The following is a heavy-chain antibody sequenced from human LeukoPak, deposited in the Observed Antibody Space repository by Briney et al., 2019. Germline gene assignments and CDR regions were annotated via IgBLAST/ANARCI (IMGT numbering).Heavy chain of an antibody. CDR3: ASGYSYGYFDY. J-gene: IGHJ4*02. Sequence: SVTVSFKASGGSFISYAISWVRQAPGQGLEWMGGIIPIFGTANYAQKFQGRVTITADNSTSPAYMELSSLRSEDTAVYYCASGYSYGYFDYWGQGTVVTVSS. CDR2: IIPIFGTA. D-gene: IGHD5-18*01. CDR1: GGSFISYA. V-gene: IGHV1-69*06.